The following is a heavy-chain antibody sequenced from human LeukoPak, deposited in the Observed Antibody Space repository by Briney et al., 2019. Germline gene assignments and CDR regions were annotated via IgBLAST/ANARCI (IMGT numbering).Heavy chain of an antibody. J-gene: IGHJ4*02. V-gene: IGHV3-21*01. D-gene: IGHD5-12*01. CDR1: GFTFSSYN. CDR3: ARGTYSGYDSSFDY. Sequence: PGGSLRLSCTASGFTFSSYNMNWVRQAAGKGLEWVSSFTAYSGASIYYADSVRGRFTISRDNAKNSLYLQINSLRAEDTAVYYCARGTYSGYDSSFDYWGQGTLVTVSS. CDR2: FTAYSGASI.